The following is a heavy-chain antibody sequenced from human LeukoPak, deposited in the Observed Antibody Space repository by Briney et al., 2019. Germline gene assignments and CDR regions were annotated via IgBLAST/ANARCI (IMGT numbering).Heavy chain of an antibody. Sequence: ASVKVSCKTSGYAFTGYYIHWVRQAPGQGLEWMGWINPKSRTTKFAQKFQGRVTMTRDTPIRTAYIELSSLRSDDTAVYYCARDREDTWGSPGYFDLGGRGTLVTVSS. CDR3: ARDREDTWGSPGYFDL. CDR2: INPKSRTT. D-gene: IGHD7-27*01. CDR1: GYAFTGYY. V-gene: IGHV1-2*02. J-gene: IGHJ2*01.